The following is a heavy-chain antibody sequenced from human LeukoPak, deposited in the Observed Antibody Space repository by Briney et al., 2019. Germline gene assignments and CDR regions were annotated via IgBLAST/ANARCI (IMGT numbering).Heavy chain of an antibody. D-gene: IGHD1-7*01. CDR1: GGSISTSAYY. V-gene: IGHV4-39*07. Sequence: PSETLSLTCIVSGGSISTSAYYWGWIRQPPGEGLQWIGSIYYSGNTYYNSSLKSRVTISVDTSKNQFSLKLSSVTAADTAVYYCARAWNYGWFDPWGQGTLVTVSS. CDR2: IYYSGNT. J-gene: IGHJ5*02. CDR3: ARAWNYGWFDP.